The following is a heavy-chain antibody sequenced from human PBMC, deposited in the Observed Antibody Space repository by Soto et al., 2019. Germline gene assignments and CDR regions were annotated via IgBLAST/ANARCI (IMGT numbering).Heavy chain of an antibody. Sequence: PEGSLRLSCAVCGLTFNEYYMSWIRQPTGKGLEWIAYISTGAINIYYADSVRGRLTVSRDNGRNSLQLQMDNLRAEDTAVYYCWRMTIVQLQFEHWRQGTAVSVSS. CDR3: WRMTIVQLQFEH. J-gene: IGHJ4*02. V-gene: IGHV3-11*01. CDR2: ISTGAINI. CDR1: GLTFNEYY. D-gene: IGHD3-10*01.